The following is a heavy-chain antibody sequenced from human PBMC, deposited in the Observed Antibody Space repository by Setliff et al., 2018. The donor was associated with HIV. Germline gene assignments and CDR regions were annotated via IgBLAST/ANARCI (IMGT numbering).Heavy chain of an antibody. D-gene: IGHD5-12*01. V-gene: IGHV4-4*02. CDR3: ARGPGATWADFDY. J-gene: IGHJ4*02. CDR2: IYYSGST. CDR1: GGSISSTNW. Sequence: SETLSLTCAVSGGSISSTNWWSWVRQPPGKGLEWIGYIYYSGSTNYNPSLKSRVTISVDTSKNQFSLKLSSVTAADTAVYYCARGPGATWADFDYWGQGTLVTVSS.